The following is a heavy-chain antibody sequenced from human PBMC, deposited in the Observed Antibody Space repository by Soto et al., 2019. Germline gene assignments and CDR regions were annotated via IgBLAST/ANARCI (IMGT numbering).Heavy chain of an antibody. CDR2: ISCCGGST. V-gene: IGHV3-23*01. D-gene: IGHD6-19*01. J-gene: IGHJ4*02. CDR3: AKADGEQWLIPHLDN. Sequence: GGSLRLSCEASGFNFKKFAMGWVRQAPGEGLEWVSGISCCGGSTSYADSVKGRFTLARDDSKNTLSLHLNSLRFEDTARYFCAKADGEQWLIPHLDNWGQGTLVTV. CDR1: GFNFKKFA.